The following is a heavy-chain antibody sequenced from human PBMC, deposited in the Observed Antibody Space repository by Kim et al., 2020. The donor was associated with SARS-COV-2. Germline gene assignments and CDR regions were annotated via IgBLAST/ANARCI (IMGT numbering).Heavy chain of an antibody. CDR1: GFTFSGSA. V-gene: IGHV3-73*01. D-gene: IGHD3-22*01. J-gene: IGHJ6*02. CDR3: ITGADYDSSGYYSYYYYDMDV. Sequence: GGSLRLSCAASGFTFSGSAMHWVRQASGKGLEWVGRIRSKANSYATAYAASVKGRFTISRDDSKNTAYLQMNSLKTEDTAVYYCITGADYDSSGYYSYYYYDMDVWGQEPTDTVPS. CDR2: IRSKANSYAT.